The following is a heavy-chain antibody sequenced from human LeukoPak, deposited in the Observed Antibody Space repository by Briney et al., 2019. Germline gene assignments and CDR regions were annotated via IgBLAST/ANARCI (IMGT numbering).Heavy chain of an antibody. D-gene: IGHD5-12*01. Sequence: SETLSLTCAVYGGSFSGYYWSWIRQPPGKGLEWIGEINHSGSTNYSPSLKSRVTTSVDTSKNQFSLKLSSVTAADTAVYYCARGLLNSGLHPFDYWGQGTLVTVSS. J-gene: IGHJ4*02. CDR2: INHSGST. V-gene: IGHV4-34*01. CDR1: GGSFSGYY. CDR3: ARGLLNSGLHPFDY.